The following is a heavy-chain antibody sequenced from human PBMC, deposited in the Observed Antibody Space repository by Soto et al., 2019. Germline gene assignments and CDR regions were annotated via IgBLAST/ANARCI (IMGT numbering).Heavy chain of an antibody. Sequence: XETRSLTCAVDGWSLIGYCWSWIRQPPGKGLEWIGEINHSGSTNYNPSLKSRVTISVDTSKNQFSLELSSVTAADTAVYYCARGYCSSTSCYGRPKNWFDHTGQGPLVTVSS. V-gene: IGHV4-34*01. CDR2: INHSGST. J-gene: IGHJ5*02. CDR3: ARGYCSSTSCYGRPKNWFDH. CDR1: GWSLIGYC. D-gene: IGHD2-2*01.